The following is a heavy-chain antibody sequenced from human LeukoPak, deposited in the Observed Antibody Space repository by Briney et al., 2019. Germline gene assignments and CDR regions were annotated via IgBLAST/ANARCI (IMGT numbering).Heavy chain of an antibody. V-gene: IGHV3-30*04. CDR3: AKGIGSYYDY. Sequence: AGGSLRLSCAASGFTFSSYVMHWVRQAPGKGLEWVAVISHDGSNKSCADSVKGRFTISRDNSKNTLYLQMNSLRAEDTAVYYCAKGIGSYYDYWGQGTLVTVSS. D-gene: IGHD3-10*01. CDR2: ISHDGSNK. J-gene: IGHJ4*02. CDR1: GFTFSSYV.